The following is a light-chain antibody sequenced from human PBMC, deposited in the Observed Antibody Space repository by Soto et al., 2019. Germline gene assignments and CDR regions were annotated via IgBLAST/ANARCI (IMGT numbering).Light chain of an antibody. V-gene: IGLV4-69*01. CDR1: SGHSSYA. CDR3: QTWGTGIHV. J-gene: IGLJ1*01. CDR2: LNSDGSH. Sequence: QSVLTQSPSASASLGALVKLTCTLSSGHSSYAIAWHQQQPEKGPRYLMKLNSDGSHSKGDGIPDRFSGSSSGAERYLTISSLQSEDEADYYCQTWGTGIHVFGPGTKLTVL.